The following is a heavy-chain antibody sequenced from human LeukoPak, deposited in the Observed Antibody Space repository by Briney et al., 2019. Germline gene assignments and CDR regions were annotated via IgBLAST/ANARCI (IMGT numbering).Heavy chain of an antibody. J-gene: IGHJ1*01. CDR2: VYYSGTT. V-gene: IGHV4-59*13. D-gene: IGHD4-17*01. Sequence: TSETLSLTCSVSGGSIHTYYWTWIRQPPGKGLEWIGNVYYSGTTYYNPSFKSRLTISVDTSKNQFSLKLNSVTAADTAVYFCARLEVEYDYGDYGSGASSYFQHWGQGTLVTVSS. CDR3: ARLEVEYDYGDYGSGASSYFQH. CDR1: GGSIHTYY.